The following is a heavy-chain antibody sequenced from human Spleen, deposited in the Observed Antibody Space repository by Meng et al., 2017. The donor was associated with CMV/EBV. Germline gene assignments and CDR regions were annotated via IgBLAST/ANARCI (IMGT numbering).Heavy chain of an antibody. J-gene: IGHJ4*02. CDR2: FNPVFGTS. Sequence: ASGGTFSSYSISWVRQAPGQGLEWMGGFNPVFGTSNSAQKFQGRVTITTDESTTTAYMQLSRLTSADTAVYYCARGGGLGGGNVFDYWGQGVLVPSPQ. D-gene: IGHD4-23*01. CDR3: ARGGGLGGGNVFDY. V-gene: IGHV1-69*05. CDR1: GGTFSSYS.